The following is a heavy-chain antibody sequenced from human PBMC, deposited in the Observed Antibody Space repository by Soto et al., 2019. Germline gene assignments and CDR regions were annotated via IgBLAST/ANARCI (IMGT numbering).Heavy chain of an antibody. J-gene: IGHJ4*02. CDR2: ISWNSGSI. V-gene: IGHV3-9*01. Sequence: AGGSLRLSCAASGFTFDDYAMHWVRQAPGKGLEWVSGISWNSGSIGYADSVKGRFTISRDNAKNSLYLQMNSLRAEDTALYYCAKDATLRGYSGYSSLDYWGQGTLVTVSS. D-gene: IGHD5-12*01. CDR3: AKDATLRGYSGYSSLDY. CDR1: GFTFDDYA.